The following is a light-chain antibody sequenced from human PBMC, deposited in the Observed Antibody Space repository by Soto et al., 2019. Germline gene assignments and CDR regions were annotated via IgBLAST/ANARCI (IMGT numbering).Light chain of an antibody. CDR2: DAS. V-gene: IGKV1-33*01. Sequence: DIQITHSPSSLFASVVDRVTITFQATQYINIYLNWYQQKPGKAPNLLIYDASNLEIGVPSRFSGSGSGTHFTFTISSLQTEDIGTYYCQKYDILPINFGRGTRLEIK. J-gene: IGKJ5*01. CDR3: QKYDILPIN. CDR1: QYINIY.